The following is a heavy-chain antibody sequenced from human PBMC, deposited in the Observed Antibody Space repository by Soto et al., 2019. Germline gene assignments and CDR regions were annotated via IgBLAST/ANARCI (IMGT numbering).Heavy chain of an antibody. J-gene: IGHJ6*02. CDR3: ARELGYCISTSCSVKYGMDV. D-gene: IGHD2-2*01. CDR1: GGTFSSYA. Sequence: QVQLVQSGAEVKKPGSSVKVSCKASGGTFSSYAISWVRQAPGQGLEWMGGIIPIFGTANYAQKFQGRVTITADESTSTAYMELSSLRSEDTAVYYCARELGYCISTSCSVKYGMDVWGQGTTVTVSS. CDR2: IIPIFGTA. V-gene: IGHV1-69*12.